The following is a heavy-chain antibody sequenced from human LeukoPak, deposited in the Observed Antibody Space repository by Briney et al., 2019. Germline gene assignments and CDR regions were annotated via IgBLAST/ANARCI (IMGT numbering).Heavy chain of an antibody. V-gene: IGHV5-51*01. CDR1: GYNFLSYW. Sequence: GESLKISCKGSGYNFLSYWIGWVRQMPGKGLEWMGIIYPGDSDTRYSPSFQGQVTISADKSISTAFLQWSSLKVSDTAIYYCARGAAGLSSWFDPWGQGTLVTVSS. CDR2: IYPGDSDT. CDR3: ARGAAGLSSWFDP. J-gene: IGHJ5*02. D-gene: IGHD6-13*01.